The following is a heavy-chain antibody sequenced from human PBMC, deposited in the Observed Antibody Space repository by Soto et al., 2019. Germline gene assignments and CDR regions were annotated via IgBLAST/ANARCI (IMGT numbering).Heavy chain of an antibody. V-gene: IGHV4-59*01. D-gene: IGHD3-22*01. Sequence: SETLSLTCIVSGASMSSYYWSWIRQPPGKGLEWIGYMYYSGSTNYNPSLKSRVTISLDTSKNQFSLKLTSVTAADTAVYYCATVPYYYDSSGYYYPQGNFDYWGQGTLVTVSS. CDR1: GASMSSYY. CDR2: MYYSGST. J-gene: IGHJ4*02. CDR3: ATVPYYYDSSGYYYPQGNFDY.